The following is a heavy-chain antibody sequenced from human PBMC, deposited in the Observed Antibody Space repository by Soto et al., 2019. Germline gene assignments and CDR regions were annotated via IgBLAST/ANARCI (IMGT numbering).Heavy chain of an antibody. J-gene: IGHJ6*02. D-gene: IGHD2-15*01. CDR3: ASGYCSGGSCWNYYYNGMDV. CDR1: GFTVSSNY. Sequence: PGWSLIVSCAASGFTVSSNYMSWVRQAPGKGLEWVSIIYSSGSTYYADSVKGRFTISRDNSKNTLYLQMNSLRAEDTAVYYCASGYCSGGSCWNYYYNGMDVWGQGTTVTAYS. V-gene: IGHV3-53*01. CDR2: IYSSGST.